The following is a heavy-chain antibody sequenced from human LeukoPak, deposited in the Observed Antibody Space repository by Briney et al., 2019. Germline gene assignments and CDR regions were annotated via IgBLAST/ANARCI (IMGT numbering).Heavy chain of an antibody. CDR3: AKDHEFYFDY. CDR1: GFTFSTYW. V-gene: IGHV3-30*18. J-gene: IGHJ4*02. CDR2: ISYDGSNK. Sequence: GGSLRLSCAASGFTFSTYWMHWVRQAPGKGLEWVAVISYDGSNKYYADSVKGRFTISRDNSKNTLYLQMNSLRAEDTAVYYCAKDHEFYFDYWGQGTLVTVSS.